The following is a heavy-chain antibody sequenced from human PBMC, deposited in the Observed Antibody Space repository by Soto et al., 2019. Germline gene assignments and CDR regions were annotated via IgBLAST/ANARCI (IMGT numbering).Heavy chain of an antibody. CDR1: GGSISSSSYY. D-gene: IGHD4-17*01. J-gene: IGHJ5*02. Sequence: QLQLQESGPGLVKPSETLSLTCTVSGGSISSSSYYWGWIRQPPGKGLEWIGSMYYSGSTYYNPSLKSRVTTAVDTSKNQFSLKLSSVTAADPAVYYCARDYGGNGWFDPWGQGTLVTVSS. CDR2: MYYSGST. V-gene: IGHV4-39*01. CDR3: ARDYGGNGWFDP.